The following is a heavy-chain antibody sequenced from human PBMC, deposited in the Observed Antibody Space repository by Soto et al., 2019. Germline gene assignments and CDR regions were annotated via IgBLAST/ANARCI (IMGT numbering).Heavy chain of an antibody. Sequence: GGSLRLSCAASGFSFGSYALSWVRQAPGKGLEWVSTVTVTGGSTYYADSVKGRFTISRDRSNYTVSLLLNSLRVEDTAIYYCAGQRSPEGWFDPWGQGTLVTVSS. D-gene: IGHD3-10*01. V-gene: IGHV3-23*01. J-gene: IGHJ5*02. CDR1: GFSFGSYA. CDR2: VTVTGGST. CDR3: AGQRSPEGWFDP.